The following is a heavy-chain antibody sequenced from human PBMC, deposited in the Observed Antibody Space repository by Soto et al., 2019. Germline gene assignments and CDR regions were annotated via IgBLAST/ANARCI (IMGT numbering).Heavy chain of an antibody. D-gene: IGHD1-20*01. J-gene: IGHJ4*02. Sequence: QITLKESGPTLVKPTQALTLTCTFSGFSLSTSGVGVGWIRQPPGKALEWLAVIYWDDDKRYRPSLKSRLTITKDTSRNQVVLTMTNMASVDTATYYCAHRRGGYNWDDAHFDYWGQGTLVTVSS. V-gene: IGHV2-5*02. CDR3: AHRRGGYNWDDAHFDY. CDR1: GFSLSTSGVG. CDR2: IYWDDDK.